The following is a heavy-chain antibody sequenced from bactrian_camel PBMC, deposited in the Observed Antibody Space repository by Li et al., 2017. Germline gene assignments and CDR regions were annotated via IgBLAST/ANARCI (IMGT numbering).Heavy chain of an antibody. CDR2: ISTQGYT. CDR3: ALGLRGSGT. V-gene: IGHV3S53*01. D-gene: IGHD5*01. CDR1: RYAYSSYC. Sequence: HVQLVESGGGSVQAGGSLRLSCTASSRYAYSSYCLGWFRRAPGKQLERVASISTQGYTSYPGSVKGRFTISRNNAKNTVALQLNNLKPEDTAMYYCALGLRGSGTRGQGTQVTVS. J-gene: IGHJ4*01.